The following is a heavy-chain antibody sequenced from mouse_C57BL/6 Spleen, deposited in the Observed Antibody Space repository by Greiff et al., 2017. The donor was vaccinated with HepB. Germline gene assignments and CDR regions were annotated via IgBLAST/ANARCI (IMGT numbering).Heavy chain of an antibody. CDR2: ISDGGSYT. CDR3: ARDEILRYFDV. D-gene: IGHD1-1*01. CDR1: GFTFSSYA. J-gene: IGHJ1*03. Sequence: EVKVVESGGGLVKPGGSLKLSCAASGFTFSSYAMSWVRQTPEKRLEWVATISDGGSYTYYPDNVKGRFTISRDNAKNNLYLQMSHLKSEDTAMYYCARDEILRYFDVWGTGTTVTVSS. V-gene: IGHV5-4*01.